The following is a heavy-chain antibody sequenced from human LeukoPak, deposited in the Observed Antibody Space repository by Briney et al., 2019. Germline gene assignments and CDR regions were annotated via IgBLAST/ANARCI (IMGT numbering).Heavy chain of an antibody. CDR3: ARINSGNFYFDY. CDR2: ISGTSGST. V-gene: IGHV3-23*01. Sequence: GGSLRLSCAASGFTFSSYAMNWVRQAPGTGLEWVSAISGTSGSTYYADSVKGRFTISRDNSKNTVYLQMNSLRVEDTAVYYCARINSGNFYFDYWGQGTLVTVSS. D-gene: IGHD1-26*01. J-gene: IGHJ4*02. CDR1: GFTFSSYA.